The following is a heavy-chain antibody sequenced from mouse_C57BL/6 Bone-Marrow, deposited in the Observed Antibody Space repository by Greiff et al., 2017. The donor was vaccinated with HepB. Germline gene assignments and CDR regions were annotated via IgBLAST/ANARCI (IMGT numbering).Heavy chain of an antibody. J-gene: IGHJ1*03. CDR1: GYAFTNYL. CDR2: INPGSGGT. V-gene: IGHV1-54*01. CDR3: ARGGWLLRYWYFDV. D-gene: IGHD2-3*01. Sequence: VQLQQSGAELVRPGPSVKVSCKASGYAFTNYLIEWVKQRPGQGLEWIGVINPGSGGTNYNEKFKGKATLTADKSSSTAYMQLSSLTSEDSAVYFGARGGWLLRYWYFDVWGTGTTVTVSS.